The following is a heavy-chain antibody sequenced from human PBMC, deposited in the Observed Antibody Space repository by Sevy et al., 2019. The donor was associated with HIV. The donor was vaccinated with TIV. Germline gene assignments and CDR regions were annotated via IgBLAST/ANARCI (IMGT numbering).Heavy chain of an antibody. Sequence: SETLSLTCTVSGGSISSGGYYWSWIRQHPGKGLEWIGYIYYSGSTYYNPSLKSRVTISVDTSKNQFSLKLSSVTAADSAVYYCALERIVADEGTQIDYWGQGTLVTVSS. D-gene: IGHD3-22*01. CDR3: ALERIVADEGTQIDY. J-gene: IGHJ4*02. CDR1: GGSISSGGYY. CDR2: IYYSGST. V-gene: IGHV4-31*03.